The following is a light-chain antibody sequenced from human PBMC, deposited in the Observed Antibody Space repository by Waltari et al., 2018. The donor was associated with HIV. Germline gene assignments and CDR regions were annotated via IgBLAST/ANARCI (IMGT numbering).Light chain of an antibody. CDR2: YKSDSDK. CDR1: SGINVGTYR. V-gene: IGLV5-45*02. Sequence: QAVLTQPSYLSASPGASASLTCTLRSGINVGTYRIYWYQQKPGSPPQYLLRYKSDSDKQQGSGVPSRFSGSKDASANAGILLISGFQSEDEADYYCMIWHSSAVVFGGGTKLTVL. J-gene: IGLJ2*01. CDR3: MIWHSSAVV.